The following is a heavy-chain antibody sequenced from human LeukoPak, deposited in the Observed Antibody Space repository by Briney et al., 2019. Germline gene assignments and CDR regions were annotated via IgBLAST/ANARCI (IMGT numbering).Heavy chain of an antibody. D-gene: IGHD3-22*01. CDR2: INHSGST. CDR3: ARVYSSGYYNWFDP. Sequence: SETLSLTCAVYGGSFSGYCWSWIRQPPGKGLEWIGEINHSGSTNYNPSLKSRVTISVDTSKNQFSLKLSSVTAADTAVYYCARVYSSGYYNWFDPWGQGTLVTVSS. V-gene: IGHV4-34*01. J-gene: IGHJ5*02. CDR1: GGSFSGYC.